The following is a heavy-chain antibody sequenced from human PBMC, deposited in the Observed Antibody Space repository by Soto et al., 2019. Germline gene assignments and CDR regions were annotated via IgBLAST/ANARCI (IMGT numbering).Heavy chain of an antibody. V-gene: IGHV4-39*01. CDR1: GGSISSSSYY. Sequence: SETLSLTCTVSGGSISSSSYYWGWIRQPPGKGLEWIGSIYYSGSTYYNPSLKSRVTISVDTSKNQFSLKLSSVTAADTAVYYCFTYDSSGYQRFQHWGQGTLVTVSS. CDR3: FTYDSSGYQRFQH. CDR2: IYYSGST. J-gene: IGHJ1*01. D-gene: IGHD3-22*01.